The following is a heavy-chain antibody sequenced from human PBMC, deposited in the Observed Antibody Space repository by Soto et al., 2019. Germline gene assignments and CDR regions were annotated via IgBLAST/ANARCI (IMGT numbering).Heavy chain of an antibody. Sequence: EDQLVESGGGLVQPGGSLRLTCAVSGFSFRSDWMNWVRQAPGKGLEWVAHTNQDGSEKYYLDSVKGRFTIFRDNAKNYLYLQMNSRRAGETAVYSCSGGVGVAGWGQGTLVTVAS. CDR3: SGGVGVAG. V-gene: IGHV3-7*04. CDR1: GFSFRSDW. J-gene: IGHJ4*02. CDR2: TNQDGSEK. D-gene: IGHD1-26*01.